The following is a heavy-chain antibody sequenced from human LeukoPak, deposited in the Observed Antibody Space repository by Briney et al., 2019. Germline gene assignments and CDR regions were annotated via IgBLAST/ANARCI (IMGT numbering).Heavy chain of an antibody. Sequence: ASVKVSCKASGYTFTGYYMHWVRQAPGQGLEWMGWINPNSGGTNYAQKFQGRVTMTRDTSISTAYMELSRLRSDDTAVYYCARDAPYLGATKPYFDYWGQGTLVTVSS. CDR2: INPNSGGT. D-gene: IGHD1-26*01. CDR1: GYTFTGYY. J-gene: IGHJ4*02. V-gene: IGHV1-2*02. CDR3: ARDAPYLGATKPYFDY.